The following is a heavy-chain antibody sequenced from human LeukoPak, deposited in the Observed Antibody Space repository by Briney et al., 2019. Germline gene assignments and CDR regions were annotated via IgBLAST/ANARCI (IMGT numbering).Heavy chain of an antibody. D-gene: IGHD3-10*01. CDR3: AKGYYYGSGSYLPVDH. V-gene: IGHV3-43*02. J-gene: IGHJ4*02. Sequence: GGSLRLPCAASGFTFDDYAIHWVRQVPGKGLEWVSLISGDDGTTYYADSVKGRFTISRDNSKNSLYLQMNSLRTEDTALYYCAKGYYYGSGSYLPVDHWGQGTLVTVSS. CDR2: ISGDDGTT. CDR1: GFTFDDYA.